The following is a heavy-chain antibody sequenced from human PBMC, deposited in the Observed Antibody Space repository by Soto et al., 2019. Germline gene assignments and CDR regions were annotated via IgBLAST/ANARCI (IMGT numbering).Heavy chain of an antibody. J-gene: IGHJ4*02. CDR2: ISDTGGGT. CDR3: ARPPIGILTGYSVLGY. Sequence: EVHLLESGGGLVQPGGSLRLSCTASGFAFSKYAMTWVRQAPGKGLEWVSAISDTGGGTYYIDSVKGRFTISRDNSKNLFELQNNYLRAEDTAFYYCARPPIGILTGYSVLGYWGQGTLVTVSS. CDR1: GFAFSKYA. V-gene: IGHV3-23*01. D-gene: IGHD3-9*01.